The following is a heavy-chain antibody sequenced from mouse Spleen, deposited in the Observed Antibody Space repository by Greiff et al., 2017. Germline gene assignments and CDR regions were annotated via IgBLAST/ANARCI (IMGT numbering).Heavy chain of an antibody. V-gene: IGHV1-64*01. CDR2: IYSRSGSN. D-gene: IGHD1-1*01. CDR1: GYTFSSYW. J-gene: IGHJ2*01. CDR3: ARIITTVLPSFDY. Sequence: KEPGAELVKPGASVKLSCKASGYTFSSYWMHWVKQRPGKGLEWIGMIYSRSGSNNYNEKFKSKATLTVDKSYSTAYMQLSNLTSEDSSVYYFARIITTVLPSFDYFGQGTPLTVSS.